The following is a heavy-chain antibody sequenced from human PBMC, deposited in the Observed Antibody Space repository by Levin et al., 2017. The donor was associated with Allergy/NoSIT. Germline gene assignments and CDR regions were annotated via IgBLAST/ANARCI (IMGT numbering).Heavy chain of an antibody. Sequence: SETLSLTCAVYGGSFSGYYWSWIRQPPGKGLEWIGEINHSGSTNYNPSLKSRVTISVDTSKNQFSLKLSSVTAADTAVYYCARGTGRCSGGSCYSGDAFDIWGQGTMVTVSS. CDR1: GGSFSGYY. V-gene: IGHV4-34*01. D-gene: IGHD2-15*01. J-gene: IGHJ3*02. CDR2: INHSGST. CDR3: ARGTGRCSGGSCYSGDAFDI.